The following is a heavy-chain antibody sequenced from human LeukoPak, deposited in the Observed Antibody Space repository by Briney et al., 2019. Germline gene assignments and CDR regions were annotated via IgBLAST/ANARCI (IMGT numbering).Heavy chain of an antibody. CDR1: GGSISSSSYY. V-gene: IGHV4-39*07. CDR2: IYYSGST. J-gene: IGHJ4*02. D-gene: IGHD3-10*01. CDR3: ARKIIWFGELSTYFDY. Sequence: SETLSLTCTVSGGSISSSSYYWGWIRQPPGKGLEWIGSIYYSGSTNYNPSLKSRVTISVDTSKNQFSLKLSSVTAADTAVYYCARKIIWFGELSTYFDYWGQGTLVTVSS.